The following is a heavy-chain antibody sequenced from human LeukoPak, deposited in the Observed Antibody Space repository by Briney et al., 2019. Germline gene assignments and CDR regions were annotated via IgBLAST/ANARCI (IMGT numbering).Heavy chain of an antibody. CDR2: IIPIFGTA. J-gene: IGHJ1*01. V-gene: IGHV1-69*13. D-gene: IGHD4-17*01. CDR3: AGSTVTRLAEYFQH. Sequence: SVKVSCKASGGTFSSYAISWVRQAPGQGLEWMGGIIPIFGTANYAQKFQGRVTITADESTSTAYMELSRLRSEDTAGYYCAGSTVTRLAEYFQHWGQGTLVTVSS. CDR1: GGTFSSYA.